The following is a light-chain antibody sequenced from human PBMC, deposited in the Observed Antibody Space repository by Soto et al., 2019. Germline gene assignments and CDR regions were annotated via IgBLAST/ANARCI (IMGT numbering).Light chain of an antibody. J-gene: IGLJ3*02. CDR2: EGS. V-gene: IGLV2-23*01. CDR1: SSDVGSYNL. Sequence: QPVLTQPASVSGSPGQSITISCTGTSSDVGSYNLVSWYQQHPGKAPKLMIYEGSKRPSGVSNRFSGSKSGNTASLTISGLQAEDEADYYCCSYAGSNTWVFGGGTKVTVL. CDR3: CSYAGSNTWV.